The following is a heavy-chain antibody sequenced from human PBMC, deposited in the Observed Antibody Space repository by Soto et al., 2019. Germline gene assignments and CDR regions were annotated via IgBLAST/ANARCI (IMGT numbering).Heavy chain of an antibody. J-gene: IGHJ5*02. D-gene: IGHD6-6*01. CDR1: GFTFSSYA. V-gene: IGHV3-23*01. CDR3: AKAPSYSSSTQNWFDP. Sequence: PGGSLRLSCAASGFTFSSYAMSWVRQAPGKGLEWVSAISGSGGSTYYADSVKGRVTISRDNSKNTLYLQMNSLRAEDTAVYYCAKAPSYSSSTQNWFDPWGQGTLVTVSS. CDR2: ISGSGGST.